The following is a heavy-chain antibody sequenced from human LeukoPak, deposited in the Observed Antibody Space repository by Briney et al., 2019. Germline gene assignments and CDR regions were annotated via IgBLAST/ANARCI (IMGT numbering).Heavy chain of an antibody. V-gene: IGHV1-8*01. J-gene: IGHJ6*03. D-gene: IGHD2-15*01. Sequence: ASVKVSCKASGYTFTSYDINWVRQATGQGLEWMGWMNPNSGNTGYAQKFQGRVTMTRNTSISTAYMELSSLRSEDTAVYYCARGRTGGIPYYYCYYMDVLGKGTTVTVSS. CDR2: MNPNSGNT. CDR1: GYTFTSYD. CDR3: ARGRTGGIPYYYCYYMDV.